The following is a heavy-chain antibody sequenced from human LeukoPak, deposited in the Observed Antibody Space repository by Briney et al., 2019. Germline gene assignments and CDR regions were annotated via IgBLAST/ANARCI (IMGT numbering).Heavy chain of an antibody. Sequence: PSETLSLTCTVPGVSISSYYWSWIRQPAGKGLEWIGRIYTGGSTSGSTNYNPSLKSRVTISVDTSKNQFSLKLSSVTAADTAVYYCARDPNSALWGQGTLVTVSS. V-gene: IGHV4-4*07. J-gene: IGHJ4*02. CDR1: GVSISSYY. D-gene: IGHD4-23*01. CDR2: IYTGGSTSGST. CDR3: ARDPNSAL.